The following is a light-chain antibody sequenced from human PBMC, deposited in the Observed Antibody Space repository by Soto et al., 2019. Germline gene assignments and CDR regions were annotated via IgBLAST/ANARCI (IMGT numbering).Light chain of an antibody. J-gene: IGKJ2*01. Sequence: EIVMTQSPATLSVSPGERATLSCRASQSVSSNLAWYQQKPGQAPRLLIYGASTRATGTPARFSGSGSGTEFTLTISSRQSEDFAVYYCQQYNNWPRGYTFGQGTKLEIK. CDR2: GAS. CDR1: QSVSSN. CDR3: QQYNNWPRGYT. V-gene: IGKV3-15*01.